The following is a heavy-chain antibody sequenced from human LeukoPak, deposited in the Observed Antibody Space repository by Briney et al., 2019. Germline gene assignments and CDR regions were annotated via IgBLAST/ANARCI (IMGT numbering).Heavy chain of an antibody. Sequence: SVKVSCKASRGTVIRYAIMWVRQAAGQGLEWMGGIIPIFCTANYAQKFQGRVTSTTDKSTSTAYMQLSSLRSEDTAVYYCAADYYDSSGYFLFDYWGQGTLVTVSS. D-gene: IGHD3-22*01. CDR3: AADYYDSSGYFLFDY. J-gene: IGHJ4*02. V-gene: IGHV1-69*05. CDR1: RGTVIRYA. CDR2: IIPIFCTA.